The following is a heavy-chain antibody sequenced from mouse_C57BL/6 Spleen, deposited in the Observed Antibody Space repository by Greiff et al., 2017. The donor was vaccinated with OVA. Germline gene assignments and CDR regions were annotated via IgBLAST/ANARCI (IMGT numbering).Heavy chain of an antibody. CDR3: ARGELLYPIDY. CDR1: GYTFTSYW. D-gene: IGHD2-12*01. J-gene: IGHJ2*01. Sequence: QVQLQQPGAELVMPGASVKLSCKASGYTFTSYWMHWVKQRPGQGLEWIGEIDPSDSYTNYNQKFKGKSTLTVDKSSSTAYMQLSSLTSEDSAVYYCARGELLYPIDYWGQGTTLTVSS. V-gene: IGHV1-69*01. CDR2: IDPSDSYT.